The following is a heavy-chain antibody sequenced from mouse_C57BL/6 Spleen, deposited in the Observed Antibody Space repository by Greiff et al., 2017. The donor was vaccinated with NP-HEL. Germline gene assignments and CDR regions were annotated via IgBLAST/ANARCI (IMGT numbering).Heavy chain of an antibody. Sequence: QVHVKQSGAELVKPGASVKMSCKASGYTFTTYPIEWMKQNHGKSLEWIGNFHPYNDDTKYNEKFKGKATLTVEKSSSTVYLELSRLTSDDSAVYYCARSPGVAGYFDYWGQGTTLTVSS. V-gene: IGHV1-47*01. D-gene: IGHD1-1*02. CDR3: ARSPGVAGYFDY. CDR1: GYTFTTYP. CDR2: FHPYNDDT. J-gene: IGHJ2*01.